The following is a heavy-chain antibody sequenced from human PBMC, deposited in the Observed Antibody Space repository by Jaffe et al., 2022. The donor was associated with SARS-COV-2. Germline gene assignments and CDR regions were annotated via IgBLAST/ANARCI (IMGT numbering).Heavy chain of an antibody. V-gene: IGHV6-1*01. Sequence: QVQLQQSGPGLVKPSQTLSLTCAISGDSVSSNSAAWNWIRQSPSRGLEWLGRTYYRSKWYNDYAVSVKSRITINPDTSKNQFSLQLNSVTPEDTAVYYCARDRLEGGSSSSGYYYYGMDVWGQGTTVTVSS. CDR2: TYYRSKWYN. J-gene: IGHJ6*02. CDR3: ARDRLEGGSSSSGYYYYGMDV. CDR1: GDSVSSNSAA. D-gene: IGHD6-13*01.